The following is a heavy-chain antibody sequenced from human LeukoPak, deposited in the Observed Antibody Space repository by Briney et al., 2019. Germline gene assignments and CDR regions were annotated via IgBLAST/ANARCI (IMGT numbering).Heavy chain of an antibody. D-gene: IGHD3-10*01. Sequence: GTLRLSCAASGFTFSSYGMSWIRQPPGKGLEWIGYIYYSGSTNYNPSLKSRVTISVDTSKNQFSLKLSSVTAADTAVYYCARRYGSGSSGTFDYWGQGALVTVSS. V-gene: IGHV4-59*01. CDR1: GFTFSSYG. J-gene: IGHJ4*02. CDR3: ARRYGSGSSGTFDY. CDR2: IYYSGST.